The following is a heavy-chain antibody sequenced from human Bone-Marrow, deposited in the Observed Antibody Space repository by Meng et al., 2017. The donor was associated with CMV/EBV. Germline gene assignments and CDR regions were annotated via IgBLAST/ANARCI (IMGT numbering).Heavy chain of an antibody. V-gene: IGHV3-23*03. Sequence: GEALKISCAAPGFTFSSYAMSWVRQAPGKGLEWVSIIYSGGRSMYQVDSLKGRFTISRDNSKNTLYLQRNSLRADDAAVYYCAKGRNTYYYYGMDFWGQGTTVTVSS. J-gene: IGHJ6*02. CDR1: GFTFSSYA. CDR3: AKGRNTYYYYGMDF. D-gene: IGHD1-14*01. CDR2: IYSGGRSM.